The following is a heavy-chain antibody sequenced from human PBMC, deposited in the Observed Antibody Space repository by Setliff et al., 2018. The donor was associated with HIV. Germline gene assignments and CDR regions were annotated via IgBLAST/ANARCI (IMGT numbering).Heavy chain of an antibody. V-gene: IGHV3-23*01. Sequence: GGSLRLSCAASGFTSRTYVMSWVRQAPGKGLEWVSGISGSGGSTYYADSVKGRFTISRDNSKNTLYPQMNSLRVDDTALYYCARARSRQLVSTAPPYHFDYWGRGTLVTVSS. CDR1: GFTSRTYV. D-gene: IGHD6-13*01. CDR3: ARARSRQLVSTAPPYHFDY. CDR2: ISGSGGST. J-gene: IGHJ4*01.